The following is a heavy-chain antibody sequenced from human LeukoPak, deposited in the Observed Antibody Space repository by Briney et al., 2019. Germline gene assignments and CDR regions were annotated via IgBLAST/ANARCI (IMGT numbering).Heavy chain of an antibody. D-gene: IGHD4-17*01. Sequence: SGGSLRLSCAASGFTFSSYAMSWVRQAPGKGLEWVSAISGSGGSTYYADSVKGRFTISRDNSKNTLYLQMNSLRAEDTAVYYCATSARSSPYYFDYWGQGTLVTVSS. CDR2: ISGSGGST. J-gene: IGHJ4*02. V-gene: IGHV3-23*01. CDR3: ATSARSSPYYFDY. CDR1: GFTFSSYA.